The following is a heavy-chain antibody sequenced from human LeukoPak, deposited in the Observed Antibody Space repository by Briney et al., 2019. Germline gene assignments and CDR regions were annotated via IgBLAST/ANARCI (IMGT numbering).Heavy chain of an antibody. J-gene: IGHJ4*02. Sequence: ASQALSLTCAISGDSVSSNDAAWNWIRQSPSRGLEWLGRTYYRSKWYYDYAVSVKSRITINPDTSKNQFSLQLNSVTPDDTAVFYCAREPSGHSGSFDSWGQGTLVTVSS. CDR2: TYYRSKWYY. CDR3: AREPSGHSGSFDS. CDR1: GDSVSSNDAA. V-gene: IGHV6-1*01. D-gene: IGHD4-23*01.